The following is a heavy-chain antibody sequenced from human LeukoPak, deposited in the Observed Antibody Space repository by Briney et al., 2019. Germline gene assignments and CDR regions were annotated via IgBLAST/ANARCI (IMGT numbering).Heavy chain of an antibody. CDR3: ASGLTYGDYLANWHYFDY. CDR2: INPNSGGT. Sequence: ASVKVSCKASGYTFTGYYMHWVRQAPGQGLEWMGWINPNSGGTNYAQKFQGRVTMTRDTSISTAYMELSRLRSDDTAVYYCASGLTYGDYLANWHYFDYWGQGTLVTVSS. J-gene: IGHJ4*02. V-gene: IGHV1-2*02. CDR1: GYTFTGYY. D-gene: IGHD4-17*01.